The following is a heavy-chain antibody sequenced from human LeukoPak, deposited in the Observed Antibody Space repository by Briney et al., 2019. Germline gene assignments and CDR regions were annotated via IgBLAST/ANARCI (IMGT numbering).Heavy chain of an antibody. CDR2: ISSSSSYI. CDR1: GFTFSSYW. J-gene: IGHJ4*02. CDR3: ARVPGHVDTAMVGQY. V-gene: IGHV3-21*01. D-gene: IGHD5-18*01. Sequence: GGSLRLSCAASGFTFSSYWMHWVRQAPGKGLEWVSSISSSSSYIYYADSVKGRFTISRDNAKNSLYLQMNSLRAEDTAVYYCARVPGHVDTAMVGQYWGQGTLVTVSS.